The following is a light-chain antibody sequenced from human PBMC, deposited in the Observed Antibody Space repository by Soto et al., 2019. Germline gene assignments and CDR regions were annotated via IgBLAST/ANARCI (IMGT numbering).Light chain of an antibody. CDR3: PTWDDSLDVHV. J-gene: IGLJ1*01. CDR2: GNN. CDR1: SSNIGINT. V-gene: IGLV1-44*01. Sequence: QSVLTQPPSASGTPGQTITISCSGGSSNIGINTVSWYEHLPGTAPRLLIYGNNQRPSGVPDRFSGSKSGTSASLAISGLQAEDEAHYYCPTWDDSLDVHVFGTGTKVTVL.